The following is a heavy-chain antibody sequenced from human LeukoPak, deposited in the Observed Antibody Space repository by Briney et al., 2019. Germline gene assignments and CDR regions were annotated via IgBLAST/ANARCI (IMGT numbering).Heavy chain of an antibody. CDR2: ISPGDSDT. V-gene: IGHV5-51*01. J-gene: IGHJ4*02. CDR3: ARLPHYDSIFDY. CDR1: GYRFTSYW. D-gene: IGHD3-22*01. Sequence: GESLKISCRGSGYRFTSYWIAWVRQMPGKGLEWMGIISPGDSDTRYSPSFEGQVTISADKSINTAYLQWSSLKASDTAMYCCARLPHYDSIFDYWGQGTLVTVSS.